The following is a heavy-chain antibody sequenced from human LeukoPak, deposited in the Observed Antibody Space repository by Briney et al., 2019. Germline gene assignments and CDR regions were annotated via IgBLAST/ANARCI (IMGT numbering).Heavy chain of an antibody. V-gene: IGHV5-51*01. Sequence: GESLKISCKGSGYSFTSYWIGWVRQMPGKGLEWMGIIYPGDSDTRYSPSFQGQVTISADKSISTAYLQWSSLKASDTAMYYCARLYDSSGYAPYYFDYWGQGTLVTVSS. CDR1: GYSFTSYW. CDR3: ARLYDSSGYAPYYFDY. J-gene: IGHJ4*02. D-gene: IGHD3-22*01. CDR2: IYPGDSDT.